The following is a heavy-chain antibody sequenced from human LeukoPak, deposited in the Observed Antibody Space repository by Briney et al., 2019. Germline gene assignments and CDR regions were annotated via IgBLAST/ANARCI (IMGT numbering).Heavy chain of an antibody. CDR1: GFTFSSYA. D-gene: IGHD5-18*01. J-gene: IGHJ4*02. CDR2: ISGSGGST. Sequence: GGSLRLSCAASGFTFSSYAMSWVRQAPGKGLEWVSAISGSGGSTYYADSVKGRFTISRDNSKNTLYLQMNSLRAEDTAVYYCAKGRGYSYGYEVTYYSDYWGQGTLVTVSS. V-gene: IGHV3-23*01. CDR3: AKGRGYSYGYEVTYYSDY.